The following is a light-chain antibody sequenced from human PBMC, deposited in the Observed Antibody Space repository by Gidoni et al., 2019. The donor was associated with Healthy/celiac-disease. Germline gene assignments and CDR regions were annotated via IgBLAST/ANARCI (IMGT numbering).Light chain of an antibody. Sequence: EIVLTQSPGTLSLSPGERATLSCRASQSVSSSYLAWYQQKPGQTPRLLIYGASSRATGIPDSFSGSGSGTDFTLTISRLEPEDFAVYYCQQYGSSPITFGQGTRLENK. J-gene: IGKJ5*01. CDR1: QSVSSSY. V-gene: IGKV3-20*01. CDR2: GAS. CDR3: QQYGSSPIT.